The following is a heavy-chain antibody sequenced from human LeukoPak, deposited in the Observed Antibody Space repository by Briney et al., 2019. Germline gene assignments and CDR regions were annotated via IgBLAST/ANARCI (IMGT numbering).Heavy chain of an antibody. V-gene: IGHV1-69*05. D-gene: IGHD3-22*01. CDR2: IIPIFGTA. CDR3: ARDYYDSSGYYL. Sequence: ASVKVSCKASGGTFSSYAISWVQQAPGQGLEWMGRIIPIFGTANYAQKFQGRVTITTDESTSTAYMELSSLRSEDTAVYYCARDYYDSSGYYLWGQGTLVTVSS. J-gene: IGHJ4*02. CDR1: GGTFSSYA.